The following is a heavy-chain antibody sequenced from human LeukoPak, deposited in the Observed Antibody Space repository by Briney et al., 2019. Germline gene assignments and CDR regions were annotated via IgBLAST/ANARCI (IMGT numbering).Heavy chain of an antibody. CDR2: ISSNGDST. D-gene: IGHD2-2*01. CDR3: VKRVCSTTSCSAPFAY. Sequence: GGSLRLSCSASGFTFSSCAMHWVRQAPGKGLEYVSAISSNGDSTYYADSVKGRFTISRDNSKNTLYLQMSSLRAEDTAVYYCVKRVCSTTSCSAPFAYWGQGTLVTVSS. V-gene: IGHV3-64D*06. CDR1: GFTFSSCA. J-gene: IGHJ4*02.